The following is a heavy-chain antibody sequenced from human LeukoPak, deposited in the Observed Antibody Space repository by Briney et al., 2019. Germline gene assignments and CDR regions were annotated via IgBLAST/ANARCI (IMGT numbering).Heavy chain of an antibody. Sequence: GGSLRLSCAASGFTLTTDAMSWVRQAPGKGLEWVSSIGSGGSTFHADSVKGRFTISRDNSKNTLCLQMNSLTAEDTAVYYCAKGQSRSGYFDAWGQGTLVTVSS. CDR3: AKGQSRSGYFDA. V-gene: IGHV3-23*01. J-gene: IGHJ4*02. CDR1: GFTLTTDA. CDR2: IGSGGST.